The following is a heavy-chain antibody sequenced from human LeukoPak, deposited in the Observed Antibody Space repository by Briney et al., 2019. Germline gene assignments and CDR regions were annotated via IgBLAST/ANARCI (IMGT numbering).Heavy chain of an antibody. CDR3: ATSFLSYYYGSGSYYMYRGGPPFDY. D-gene: IGHD3-10*01. CDR2: IYYSGST. V-gene: IGHV4-39*01. Sequence: SETLSLTCTVSGGSISSSSYYWGWIRQPPGKGLEWIGSIYYSGSTYYNPSLKSRVTISVDTSKNQFSLKLSSVTAADTAVYYCATSFLSYYYGSGSYYMYRGGPPFDYWGQGTLVTVSS. J-gene: IGHJ4*02. CDR1: GGSISSSSYY.